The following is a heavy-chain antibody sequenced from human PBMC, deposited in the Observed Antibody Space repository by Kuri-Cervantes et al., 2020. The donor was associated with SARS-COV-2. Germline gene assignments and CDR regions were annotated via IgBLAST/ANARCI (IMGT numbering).Heavy chain of an antibody. D-gene: IGHD3-22*01. CDR2: TYSSGNT. J-gene: IGHJ4*02. Sequence: LRLSCTVSGGSISSSSYYWSWVRQPAGKGLEWIGRTYSSGNTNYNPSLKSRVTISEDTSKNQSSLKLTSVTAADTAVYFCARGRGYHDSSGYYFDSWGQGTLVTVSS. CDR3: ARGRGYHDSSGYYFDS. CDR1: GGSISSSSYY. V-gene: IGHV4-61*02.